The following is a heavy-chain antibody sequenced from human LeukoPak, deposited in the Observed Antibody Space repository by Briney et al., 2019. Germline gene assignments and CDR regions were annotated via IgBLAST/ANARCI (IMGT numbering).Heavy chain of an antibody. D-gene: IGHD6-6*01. V-gene: IGHV4-31*03. CDR2: IYYSGST. Sequence: SGNPFLPRTVSGGSLSRGGYSWRWIRPHPREGLGGVGYIYYSGSTYYTPSLKSRVTISVDTSKNQFSLKLSSVTAADTAVYYCARAVGAARPRFDPWGQGTLVTVSS. CDR1: GGSLSRGGYS. CDR3: ARAVGAARPRFDP. J-gene: IGHJ5*02.